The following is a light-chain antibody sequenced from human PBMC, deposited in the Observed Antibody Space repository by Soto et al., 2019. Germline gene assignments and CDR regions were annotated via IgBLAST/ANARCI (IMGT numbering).Light chain of an antibody. J-gene: IGLJ7*01. CDR3: CSYGGSRAV. CDR1: SSDVGSHNL. Sequence: QSALTQPASVSGSPGQSITISCTGTSSDVGSHNLVSWYQQHPGQAPKLMIYEVSKRPLGVSTRFSASKSGNTAPLTISGLQAEDEADYYCCSYGGSRAVFGGGTQRPSS. CDR2: EVS. V-gene: IGLV2-23*02.